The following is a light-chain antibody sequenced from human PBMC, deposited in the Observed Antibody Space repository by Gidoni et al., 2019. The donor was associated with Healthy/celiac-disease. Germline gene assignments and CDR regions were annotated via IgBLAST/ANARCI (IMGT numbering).Light chain of an antibody. CDR1: QSVLYSSNNKNY. V-gene: IGKV4-1*01. Sequence: DIVMTQSPDSLAVSLDERATINCKSSQSVLYSSNNKNYLAWYQQKPGQPPKLLIYWASTRESGVPDRFSGSGSGTDFTLTISSLQAEDVAVYYCQQYYSTPWTFXQXTKVEIK. CDR3: QQYYSTPWT. J-gene: IGKJ1*01. CDR2: WAS.